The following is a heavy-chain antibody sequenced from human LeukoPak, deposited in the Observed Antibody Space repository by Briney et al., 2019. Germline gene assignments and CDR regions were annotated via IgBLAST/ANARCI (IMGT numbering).Heavy chain of an antibody. Sequence: GGSLRLSCAASGFTFSDHYMDWVRQVPGKGLEWVGCTRNKANSYTTEYAASVKGRFTISRDDSRNTMYLQMNSLKTEDTAVYCCVRVRTYVPDYWGQGTLVTVSS. CDR1: GFTFSDHY. J-gene: IGHJ4*02. D-gene: IGHD3-16*01. V-gene: IGHV3-72*01. CDR2: TRNKANSYTT. CDR3: VRVRTYVPDY.